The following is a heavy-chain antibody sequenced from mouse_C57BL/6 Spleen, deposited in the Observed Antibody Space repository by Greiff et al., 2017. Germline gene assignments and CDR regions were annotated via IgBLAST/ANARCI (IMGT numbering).Heavy chain of an antibody. J-gene: IGHJ4*01. D-gene: IGHD1-1*01. CDR2: IYPGDGDT. Sequence: QVQLQQSGAELVKPGASVKISCKASGYAFSSYWMNWVKQRPGKGLEWIGQIYPGDGDTNYNGKFKGKATLTADKSSSTAYMQLSSLTSEDSAVYFCARFPYYGSSYDAMDYWGQGTSVTVSS. CDR1: GYAFSSYW. V-gene: IGHV1-80*01. CDR3: ARFPYYGSSYDAMDY.